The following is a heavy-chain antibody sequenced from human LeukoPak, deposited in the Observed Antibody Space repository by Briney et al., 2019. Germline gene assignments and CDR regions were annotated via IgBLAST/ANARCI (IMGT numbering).Heavy chain of an antibody. CDR3: ARGSDYYGSGSYKSWFDP. V-gene: IGHV1-18*04. J-gene: IGHJ5*02. D-gene: IGHD3-10*01. CDR2: ISAYNGNT. Sequence: ASVKVSCKASGYTFTSYGISWVRQAPGQGLEWMGWISAYNGNTNYAQKLQGRVTMTTDTSTSTAYMELRSLRSDDTAVYYCARGSDYYGSGSYKSWFDPWGQGTLVTVPS. CDR1: GYTFTSYG.